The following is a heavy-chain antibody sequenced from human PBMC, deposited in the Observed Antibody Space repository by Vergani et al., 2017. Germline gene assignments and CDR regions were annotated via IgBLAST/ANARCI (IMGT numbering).Heavy chain of an antibody. Sequence: QVQLQESGPGLVKPSETLSLTCTVSGGSISSYYWSWIRQPPGKGLEWIGYIYYSGSTNYNPSLKSRVTISVDTSKNQFSLKLSSVTAADTAVYYCARVEIGGLSRGDAFDIWGQGTMVTVSS. J-gene: IGHJ3*02. CDR3: ARVEIGGLSRGDAFDI. D-gene: IGHD3-10*01. CDR2: IYYSGST. CDR1: GGSISSYY. V-gene: IGHV4-59*01.